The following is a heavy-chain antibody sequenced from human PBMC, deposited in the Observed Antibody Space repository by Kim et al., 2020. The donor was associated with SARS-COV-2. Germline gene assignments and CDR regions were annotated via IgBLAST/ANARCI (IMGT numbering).Heavy chain of an antibody. CDR2: ISGSGAAT. Sequence: GGSLRLSCAASGFTFRSYAMTWVRQAPGKGLEWVSLISGSGAATYYADSVKGRFTISRDNSKNTLYLQMNSLRADDTATYYCAKLSAVQRSPTYYWGQGT. J-gene: IGHJ4*02. CDR3: AKLSAVQRSPTYY. D-gene: IGHD1-26*01. V-gene: IGHV3-23*01. CDR1: GFTFRSYA.